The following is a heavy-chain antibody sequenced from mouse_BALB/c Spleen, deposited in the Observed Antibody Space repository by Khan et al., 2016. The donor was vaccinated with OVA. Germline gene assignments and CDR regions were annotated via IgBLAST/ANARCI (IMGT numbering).Heavy chain of an antibody. CDR1: GFSLTNYG. CDR2: IWSDGST. J-gene: IGHJ4*01. D-gene: IGHD2-10*01. Sequence: QMQLEESGPGLVAPSQSLSITCTISGFSLTNYGVHWVRQPPGKGLEWLAVIWSDGSTTYNSALKSRLTITKVNSKSQVFLKMNSLQTDDTAIYFCARQPYYHYNVMDYWGQGTSVTVSS. V-gene: IGHV2-6-1*01. CDR3: ARQPYYHYNVMDY.